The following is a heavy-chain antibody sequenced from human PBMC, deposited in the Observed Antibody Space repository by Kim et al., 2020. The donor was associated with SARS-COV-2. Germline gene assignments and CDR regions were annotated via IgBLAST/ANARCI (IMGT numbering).Heavy chain of an antibody. Sequence: GGSLRLSCAASGFTFSSYAIHWVRQAPGKGLEWVAVISYDGSNKYYADSVKGRFTISRDNSKNTLYLQMNSLRAEDTAVYYCARGGGYNGPFDYWGQGTLVTVSS. CDR2: ISYDGSNK. CDR3: ARGGGYNGPFDY. D-gene: IGHD5-12*01. CDR1: GFTFSSYA. J-gene: IGHJ4*02. V-gene: IGHV3-30*04.